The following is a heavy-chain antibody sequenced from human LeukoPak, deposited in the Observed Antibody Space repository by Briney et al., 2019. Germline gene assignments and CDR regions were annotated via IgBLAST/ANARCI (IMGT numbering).Heavy chain of an antibody. CDR1: GFTFGDYA. J-gene: IGHJ5*02. V-gene: IGHV3-49*03. D-gene: IGHD3-22*01. CDR2: IRSKAYGGTT. Sequence: GGSLRLSCTASGFTFGDYAMSWFRQAPGKGLEWVGFIRSKAYGGTTEYAASVKGRFTISRDDSKSIAYLQMNSLKTEDTAVYYCTRPPVGYYDSSGYYSHWFDPWGQGTLVTVSS. CDR3: TRPPVGYYDSSGYYSHWFDP.